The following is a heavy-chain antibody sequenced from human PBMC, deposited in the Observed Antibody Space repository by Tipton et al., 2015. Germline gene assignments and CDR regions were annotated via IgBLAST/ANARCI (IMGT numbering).Heavy chain of an antibody. CDR3: ARGGLNGAASGSTP. D-gene: IGHD3-16*01. Sequence: QVQLVQSGGELKKPGASVKVSCKASGYTFTSYGITWVRQAPGQGLEWLGWISGYNGDTNYAQKLQGRVTMTTDTSTSTAYMEMRSLRSDDTAVYFCARGGLNGAASGSTPWGQGTLVTVSS. CDR2: ISGYNGDT. CDR1: GYTFTSYG. V-gene: IGHV1-18*01. J-gene: IGHJ5*02.